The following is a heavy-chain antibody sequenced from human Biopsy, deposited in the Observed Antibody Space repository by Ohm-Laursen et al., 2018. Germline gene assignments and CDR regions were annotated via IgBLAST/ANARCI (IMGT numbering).Heavy chain of an antibody. D-gene: IGHD1-26*01. J-gene: IGHJ4*02. V-gene: IGHV1-24*01. CDR1: EYTLTELP. Sequence: PSVKVSCNVSEYTLTELPIHWVRQAPGKGLEWMGGFDPEHGETLYAQMFQGRVTISADESTSTSYMELSSLTTEDTAIYYCARGPHSGSHSCFDYWGRGTLVTVSS. CDR3: ARGPHSGSHSCFDY. CDR2: FDPEHGET.